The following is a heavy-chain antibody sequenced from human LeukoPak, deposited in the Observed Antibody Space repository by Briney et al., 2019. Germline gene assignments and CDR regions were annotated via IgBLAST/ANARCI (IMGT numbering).Heavy chain of an antibody. CDR3: ASPLTGDGDY. CDR1: GFSFSSYW. Sequence: GGSLRPSCAASGFSFSSYWMHWVRQAPGKGLVWVSRINSDGSTTNYADSVKGRFTISRDNAKNTLYLQMNSLRAEDTAVYYCASPLTGDGDYWGQGILVTVSS. D-gene: IGHD7-27*01. CDR2: INSDGSTT. J-gene: IGHJ4*02. V-gene: IGHV3-74*01.